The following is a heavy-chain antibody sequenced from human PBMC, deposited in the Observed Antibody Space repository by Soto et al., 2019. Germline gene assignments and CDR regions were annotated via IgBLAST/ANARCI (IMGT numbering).Heavy chain of an antibody. CDR2: ISYDGSNK. CDR1: GFTFSSYG. CDR3: AKATYSSSPYGMDV. J-gene: IGHJ6*02. D-gene: IGHD6-13*01. Sequence: QVQLVESGGGVVQHGRSLRLSCAASGFTFSSYGMHWVRQAPGKGLEWVAVISYDGSNKYYADSVKGRFTISRDNCKNTLYLQMNSLRAEDTAVYYCAKATYSSSPYGMDVWGQGTTVTVSS. V-gene: IGHV3-30*18.